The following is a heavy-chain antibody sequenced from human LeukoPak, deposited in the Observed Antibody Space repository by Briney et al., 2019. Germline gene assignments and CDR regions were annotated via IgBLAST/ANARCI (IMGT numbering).Heavy chain of an antibody. CDR3: ARDSFDAFDI. J-gene: IGHJ3*02. CDR1: GFTFSSYW. Sequence: PGGSLRLSCAASGFTFSSYWMHWVRQAPGKGPVWVSRMNSDGSSTSYADSVKGRFTISRDNAKNTLYLQMNSLRAEDTAVYYCARDSFDAFDIWGQGTMVTVSS. V-gene: IGHV3-74*01. CDR2: MNSDGSST.